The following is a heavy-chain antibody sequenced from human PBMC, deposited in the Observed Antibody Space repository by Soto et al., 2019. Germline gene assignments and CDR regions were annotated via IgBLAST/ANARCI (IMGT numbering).Heavy chain of an antibody. D-gene: IGHD5-12*01. Sequence: PSETLSLTCAVSGGAISSSNWWSWVRQPPGKGLEWIGEIYHSGSTNYNPSLKSRVTISVDKSKNQFSLKLSSVTAADTAVYYCARVYSGYDANDYWGQGTLVTVSS. CDR3: ARVYSGYDANDY. V-gene: IGHV4-4*02. CDR1: GGAISSSNW. CDR2: IYHSGST. J-gene: IGHJ4*02.